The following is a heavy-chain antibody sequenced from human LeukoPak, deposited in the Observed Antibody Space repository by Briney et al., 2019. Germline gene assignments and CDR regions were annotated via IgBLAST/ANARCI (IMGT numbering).Heavy chain of an antibody. Sequence: SETLSLTCAVYGGSFSAYYRSWIRQPPGKGLEWIGSIYYSGSSYYNPSLKSRVTISVDTSKNQFSLKLSSVTAADTAVYYCVRDPVGPAARDYWGQGTLVTVSS. D-gene: IGHD2-2*01. CDR2: IYYSGSS. J-gene: IGHJ4*02. CDR3: VRDPVGPAARDY. CDR1: GGSFSAYY. V-gene: IGHV4-34*01.